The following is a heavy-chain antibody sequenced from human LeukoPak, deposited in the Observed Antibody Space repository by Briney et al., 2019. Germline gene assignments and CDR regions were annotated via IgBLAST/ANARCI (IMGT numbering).Heavy chain of an antibody. CDR1: GFTFSSSS. CDR3: ARERGVGYYYGSGSPLQTLDV. V-gene: IGHV3-21*01. J-gene: IGHJ6*04. D-gene: IGHD3-10*01. CDR2: ISTSSIYI. Sequence: GGSLRLSCAASGFTFSSSSMNWVRQAPGKGLEWVSSISTSSIYIYYADSMKGRFTISRDNSKNTLYLQMNSLRAEDTAVYYCARERGVGYYYGSGSPLQTLDVWGKGTTVTVSS.